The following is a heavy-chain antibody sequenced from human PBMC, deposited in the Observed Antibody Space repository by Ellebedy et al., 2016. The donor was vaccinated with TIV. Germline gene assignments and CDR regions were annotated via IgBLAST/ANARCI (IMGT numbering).Heavy chain of an antibody. Sequence: GGSLRLSCVASGFIFSTYSMNWVRQTPGKGLEGVAYIGRSSATTYYADSVKGRFTISRDNAKNSLYLQMNSLRAEDTAVYYCARGHDSSRYYYQVMDYWGQGTLVTVSS. D-gene: IGHD3-22*01. V-gene: IGHV3-48*04. J-gene: IGHJ4*02. CDR3: ARGHDSSRYYYQVMDY. CDR2: IGRSSATT. CDR1: GFIFSTYS.